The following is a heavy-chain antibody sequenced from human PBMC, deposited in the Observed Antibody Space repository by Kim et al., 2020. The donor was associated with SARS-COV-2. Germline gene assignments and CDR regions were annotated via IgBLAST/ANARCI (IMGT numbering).Heavy chain of an antibody. J-gene: IGHJ5*02. CDR3: ARSLQDPSGGVNDHLNIAAAGTFWFDP. Sequence: ASVKVSCKASGYTFTGYYMHWVRQAPGQGLEWMGWINPNSGGTNYAQKFQGWVTMTRDTSISTAYMELSRLRSDDTAVYYCARSLQDPSGGVNDHLNIAAAGTFWFDPWGQGTLVTVSS. CDR2: INPNSGGT. CDR1: GYTFTGYY. V-gene: IGHV1-2*04. D-gene: IGHD6-13*01.